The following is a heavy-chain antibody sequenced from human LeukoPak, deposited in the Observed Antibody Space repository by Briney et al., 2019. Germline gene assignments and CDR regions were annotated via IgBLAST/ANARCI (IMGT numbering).Heavy chain of an antibody. J-gene: IGHJ3*02. CDR2: ISAYNGNT. V-gene: IGHV1-18*01. CDR3: ARDRYSSSSYAFDI. D-gene: IGHD6-6*01. Sequence: ASVKVSCKASGYTFTSYGISWVRQAPGQGLEWMGWISAYNGNTNYAQKLQGRVTMTTDTSTSTAYMELRSLRSDDTAVYYCARDRYSSSSYAFDIWGQGTMVTVSS. CDR1: GYTFTSYG.